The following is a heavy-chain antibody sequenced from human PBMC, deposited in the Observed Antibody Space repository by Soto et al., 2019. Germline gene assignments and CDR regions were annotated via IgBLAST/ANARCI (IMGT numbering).Heavy chain of an antibody. CDR1: GGSISSYS. V-gene: IGHV4-59*01. Sequence: PSESLSLTSTVSGGSISSYSWSWIRQPPGQGLEWIGYIYYSGSTNYNPSLKSRVTISVDTSKNQFSLKLSSVTAADTAVYYCARDPGYYDFWSGYPPGYYGMDVWGQGTTVTVS. CDR2: IYYSGST. CDR3: ARDPGYYDFWSGYPPGYYGMDV. D-gene: IGHD3-3*01. J-gene: IGHJ6*02.